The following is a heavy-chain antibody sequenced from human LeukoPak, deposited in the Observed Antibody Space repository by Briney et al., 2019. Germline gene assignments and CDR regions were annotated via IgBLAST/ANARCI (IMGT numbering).Heavy chain of an antibody. V-gene: IGHV4-59*08. CDR1: GDSISSYY. CDR3: ARHGGAGGYRYGPALDY. D-gene: IGHD5-18*01. Sequence: SETLSLTCTVSGDSISSYYWSWIRQPPGKGLEWIGYIYYSGSTNYNPSLKSRVTISVDTSKNQFSLRLTSVTAADTAVYYCARHGGAGGYRYGPALDYWGRGTLVTVSS. CDR2: IYYSGST. J-gene: IGHJ4*02.